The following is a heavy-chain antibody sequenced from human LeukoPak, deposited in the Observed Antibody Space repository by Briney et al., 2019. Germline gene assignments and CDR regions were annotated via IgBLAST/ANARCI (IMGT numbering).Heavy chain of an antibody. CDR3: ARVLSDSSGPHFDY. D-gene: IGHD3-22*01. J-gene: IGHJ4*02. V-gene: IGHV4-30-4*01. CDR1: GGSISSGDYY. CDR2: IYYSGST. Sequence: PSQTLSLTCTVSGGSISSGDYYWSWIRQPPGKGLEWIGYIYYSGSTYYNPSLKSRVTISVDTSKNQFSLKLSSVTAADTAVYYCARVLSDSSGPHFDYWGQGTLVTVSS.